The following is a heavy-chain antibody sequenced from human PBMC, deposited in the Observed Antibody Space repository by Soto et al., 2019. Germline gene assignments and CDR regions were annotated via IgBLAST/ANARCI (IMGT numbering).Heavy chain of an antibody. CDR1: GFSLNTRDVG. CDR2: VYWDDDK. Sequence: QITLKESCPALVKPTHTLTLTCTFSGFSLNTRDVGVGWIRQPPGKALEWLGVVYWDDDKTYSPSLKSRLTITKDTPKNQVVLRMTKMDPVDTASYYCAHCRGGVASFWGQGTLVTVSS. J-gene: IGHJ4*02. D-gene: IGHD3-16*01. V-gene: IGHV2-5*02. CDR3: AHCRGGVASF.